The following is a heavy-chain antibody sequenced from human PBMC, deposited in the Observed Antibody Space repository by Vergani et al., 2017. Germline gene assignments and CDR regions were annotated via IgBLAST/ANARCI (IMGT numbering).Heavy chain of an antibody. CDR3: ARQDIVVVPAASYYYGMDV. CDR2: INPNSGGT. J-gene: IGHJ6*02. D-gene: IGHD2-2*01. Sequence: QVQLVQSGAEVKKPGASVKVSCKASGYTFTGYYMHWVRQAPGQGLEWMGWINPNSGGTNYAQKFQGRVTMTRDTSISTAYMELSRLRSEDTAVYYCARQDIVVVPAASYYYGMDVWGQGTTVTVSS. V-gene: IGHV1-2*02. CDR1: GYTFTGYY.